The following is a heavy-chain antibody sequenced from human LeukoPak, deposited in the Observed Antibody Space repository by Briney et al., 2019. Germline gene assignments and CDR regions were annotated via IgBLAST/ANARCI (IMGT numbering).Heavy chain of an antibody. J-gene: IGHJ4*02. CDR1: GGSFSGYY. CDR3: PRGPGYHQVDY. D-gene: IGHD2-2*03. V-gene: IGHV4-34*01. CDR2: INHSGST. Sequence: QTSETLSLTCAVYGGSFSGYYWSWIRRPPGKGLEWIGEINHSGSTNYNPSLKSRVTISVDTSQNQFSLKLSSVTAADTAVYYCPRGPGYHQVDYWGQGTLVTVSS.